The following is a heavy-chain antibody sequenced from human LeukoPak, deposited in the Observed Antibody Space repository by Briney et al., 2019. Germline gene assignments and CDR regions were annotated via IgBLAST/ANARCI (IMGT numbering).Heavy chain of an antibody. V-gene: IGHV4-38-2*02. D-gene: IGHD4-17*01. CDR2: IYHSGST. CDR3: ARDFYGDYDNGMDV. J-gene: IGHJ6*02. CDR1: GYSISSGYY. Sequence: SETLSLTCTVSGYSISSGYYWGWIRQPPGKGPEWIGSIYHSGSTYYNPSLKSRVTISVDTSKNQFSLKLSSVTAADTAVYYCARDFYGDYDNGMDVWGQGTTVTVSS.